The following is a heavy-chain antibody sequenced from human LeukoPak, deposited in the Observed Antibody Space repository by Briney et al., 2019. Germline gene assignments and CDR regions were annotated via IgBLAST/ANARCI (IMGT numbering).Heavy chain of an antibody. D-gene: IGHD6-19*01. CDR2: IYYSGST. CDR1: GGSISSYD. Sequence: SETLSLTCTVSGGSISSYDWSWIRQPPGKGLEWIGDIYYSGSTNYNPSLKSRVTISVDTPKNQFSLKLSSVTAAETAVYYCARDSRGWYEDWGQGTLVTVSS. V-gene: IGHV4-59*01. J-gene: IGHJ4*02. CDR3: ARDSRGWYED.